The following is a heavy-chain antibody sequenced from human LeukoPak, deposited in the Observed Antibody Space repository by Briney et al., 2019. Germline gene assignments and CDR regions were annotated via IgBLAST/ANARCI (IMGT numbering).Heavy chain of an antibody. J-gene: IGHJ5*02. CDR3: AKDPVNHCASSGCYGLQS. Sequence: PGGSLRLSCAASGFTVINNYMTWVRQAPGKGLEWVSVIYSGGTTHYADSVKGRFTISRDNSKNTLFLQMHSLRSEDTAVYYCAKDPVNHCASSGCYGLQSWGQGTLVIVSS. D-gene: IGHD3-22*01. CDR2: IYSGGTT. V-gene: IGHV3-53*05. CDR1: GFTVINNY.